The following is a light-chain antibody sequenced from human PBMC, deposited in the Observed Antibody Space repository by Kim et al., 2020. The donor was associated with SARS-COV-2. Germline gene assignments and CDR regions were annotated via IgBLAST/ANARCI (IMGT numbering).Light chain of an antibody. CDR3: MQALQTPLT. Sequence: DIVMTQSPLSLPVTPGEPASISCGSSQSPLHYLDWYLQKPGQSPQLLIYLGSNRASGVPDRFSGSGSGTDFTLKISRVEAEDVGVYYCMQALQTPLTFGGGTKLEI. V-gene: IGKV2-28*01. CDR1: QSPLHY. J-gene: IGKJ4*01. CDR2: LGS.